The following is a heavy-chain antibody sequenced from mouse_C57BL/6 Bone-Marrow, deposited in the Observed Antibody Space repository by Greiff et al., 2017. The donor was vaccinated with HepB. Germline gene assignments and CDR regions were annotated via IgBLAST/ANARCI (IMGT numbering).Heavy chain of an antibody. CDR3: TVYYGNPHWYFDV. J-gene: IGHJ1*03. CDR1: GFTFSNYW. Sequence: EVQLQESGGGLVQPGGSMKLSCVASGFTFSNYWMNWVRQSPEKGLEWVAQIRLKSDNYATHYAESVKGRFTISRDDSKSSVYLQMNNLRAEDTGIYYCTVYYGNPHWYFDVWGTGTTVTVSS. CDR2: IRLKSDNYAT. V-gene: IGHV6-3*01. D-gene: IGHD2-1*01.